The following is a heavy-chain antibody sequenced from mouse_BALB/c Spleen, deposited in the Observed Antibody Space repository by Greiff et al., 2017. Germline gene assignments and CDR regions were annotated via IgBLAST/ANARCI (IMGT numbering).Heavy chain of an antibody. CDR2: ISSGGSYT. D-gene: IGHD1-1*01. CDR1: GFTFSSYA. V-gene: IGHV5-9-4*01. Sequence: EVQLVESGGGLVKPGGSLKLSCAASGFTFSSYAMSWVRQSPEKRLEWVAEISSGGSYTYYPDTVTGRFTISRDNAKNTLYLEMSSLRSEDTAMYYCARDRTITTVVDSFAYWGQGTLVTVSA. CDR3: ARDRTITTVVDSFAY. J-gene: IGHJ3*01.